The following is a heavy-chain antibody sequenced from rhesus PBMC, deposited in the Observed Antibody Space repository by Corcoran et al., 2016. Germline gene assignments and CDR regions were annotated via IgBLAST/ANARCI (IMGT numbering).Heavy chain of an antibody. CDR1: GGSISSRY. CDR3: ARRGGSWNSYYFDY. V-gene: IGHV4S11*01. Sequence: QVQLQESGPGLVKPSETLSLTCAVSGGSISSRYWSWLRHAPVKGLGWIRRIESTGSTYYNPHLRSRVTLAVDTYKNQCSLKLSSVNAADTAVYYCARRGGSWNSYYFDYWGQGVLVTVSS. J-gene: IGHJ4*01. CDR2: IESTGST. D-gene: IGHD6-25*01.